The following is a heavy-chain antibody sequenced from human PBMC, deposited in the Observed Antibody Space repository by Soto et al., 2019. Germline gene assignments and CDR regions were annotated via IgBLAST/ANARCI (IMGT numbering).Heavy chain of an antibody. Sequence: VQLLESGGGLVQPGGSLRLSCAASGFTFISYAMTWVRQAPGKGLEWVSTLPGRGGGYDTYYAGSVKGRFTISRDNSKNTLYLQMNYLRAEDTAVYYCAKGVWSGFGVYFDYWGQGTLVTVSS. V-gene: IGHV3-23*01. J-gene: IGHJ4*02. CDR2: LPGRGGGYDT. CDR1: GFTFISYA. CDR3: AKGVWSGFGVYFDY. D-gene: IGHD3-3*01.